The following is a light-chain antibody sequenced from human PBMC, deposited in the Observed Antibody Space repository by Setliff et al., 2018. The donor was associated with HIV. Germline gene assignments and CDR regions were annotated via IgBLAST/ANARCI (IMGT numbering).Light chain of an antibody. CDR3: CSNTGSNTFV. Sequence: QSVLIQPASVSGSPGQSITISCTGTSGDVGRYNLVSWYQQQPGKPPKLMIYQASKRPSGVSNRFSGSKSGNVASLTISGLQAEDEADYYCCSNTGSNTFVFGTGTKVTVL. CDR2: QAS. J-gene: IGLJ1*01. V-gene: IGLV2-23*01. CDR1: SGDVGRYNL.